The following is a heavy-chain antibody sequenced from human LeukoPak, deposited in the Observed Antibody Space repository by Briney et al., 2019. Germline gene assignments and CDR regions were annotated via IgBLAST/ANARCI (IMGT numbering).Heavy chain of an antibody. CDR2: ISGSGGST. V-gene: IGHV3-23*01. J-gene: IGHJ3*02. D-gene: IGHD3-22*01. Sequence: GGSLRLSCAASGFTFSSYAMSWVRQAPGKGLEWVSAISGSGGSTYYADSVKGRFTISRDNSKNTLFLQMNSLRAEDTAVYYCAKGRYYYDSSDAFDIWGQGTMVTDSS. CDR3: AKGRYYYDSSDAFDI. CDR1: GFTFSSYA.